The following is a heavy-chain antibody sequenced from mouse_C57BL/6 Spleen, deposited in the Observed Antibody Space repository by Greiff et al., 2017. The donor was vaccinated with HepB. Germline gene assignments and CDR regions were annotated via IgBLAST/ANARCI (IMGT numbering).Heavy chain of an antibody. Sequence: QVQLQQSGTELVKPGASVKLSCKASGYTFTSYWMHWVKQRPGQGLEWIGNINPSNGGTNYNEKFKSKATLTVDKSSSTAYMQLSSLTSEDSAVYYCARGVVADWYFDVWGTGTTVTVSS. CDR2: INPSNGGT. J-gene: IGHJ1*03. CDR1: GYTFTSYW. D-gene: IGHD1-1*01. V-gene: IGHV1-53*01. CDR3: ARGVVADWYFDV.